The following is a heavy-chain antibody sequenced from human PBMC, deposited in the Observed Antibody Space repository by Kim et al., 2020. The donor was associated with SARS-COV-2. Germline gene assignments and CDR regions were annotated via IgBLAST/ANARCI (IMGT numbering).Heavy chain of an antibody. CDR1: GFMFNNYG. V-gene: IGHV3-30*03. D-gene: IGHD1-26*01. CDR2: ISDDGKYN. Sequence: GGSLRLSCAASGFMFNNYGIHWVRQAPGKGLEWVAVISDDGKYNYYADYVKGRFTVSRDNSKNTLSLEMNSLRAEDTAVYYCASDRVTGSYFYHHGMDVWGQGTTVTVSS. CDR3: ASDRVTGSYFYHHGMDV. J-gene: IGHJ6*02.